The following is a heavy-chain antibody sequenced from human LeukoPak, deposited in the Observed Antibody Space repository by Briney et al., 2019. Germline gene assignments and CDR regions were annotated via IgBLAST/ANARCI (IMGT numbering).Heavy chain of an antibody. Sequence: PSQTLSLTCTVSGGSISSGGYYWSWIRQHPGKGLEWIGYIYYSGSTYYNPSPKSRVTISVDTSKNQFSLKLSSVTAADTAVYYCARGDRYCSSTSCRPPWYAFDIWGQGTMVTVSS. CDR1: GGSISSGGYY. V-gene: IGHV4-31*03. CDR3: ARGDRYCSSTSCRPPWYAFDI. D-gene: IGHD2-2*01. CDR2: IYYSGST. J-gene: IGHJ3*02.